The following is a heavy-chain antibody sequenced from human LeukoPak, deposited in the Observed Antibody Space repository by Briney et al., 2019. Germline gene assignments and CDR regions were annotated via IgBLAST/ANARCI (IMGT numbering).Heavy chain of an antibody. CDR2: ISRNGDNT. J-gene: IGHJ4*02. D-gene: IGHD3-10*01. CDR1: GFTFSNYA. Sequence: GGSLRLSCAASGFTFSNYAMHWVRQAPGKGLEYVSAISRNGDNTYYANSVTGRFTISRDNSKNTLWLQMGSLRADDMAMYYCARVGDINYFDYWGQGTLVTVSS. V-gene: IGHV3-64*01. CDR3: ARVGDINYFDY.